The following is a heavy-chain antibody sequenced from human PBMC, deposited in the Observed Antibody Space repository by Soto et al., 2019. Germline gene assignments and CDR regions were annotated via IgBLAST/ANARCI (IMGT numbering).Heavy chain of an antibody. CDR2: IVVGSGNT. V-gene: IGHV1-58*01. Sequence: EASVKVSCKASGFTFTSSAVQWVRQARGQRLEWIGWIVVGSGNTNYAQKFQERVTITRDMSTSTAYMELSSLRSEDTAVYYCAAEAVAGYRVPYYFDYWGQGTLVTVSS. CDR1: GFTFTSSA. CDR3: AAEAVAGYRVPYYFDY. D-gene: IGHD6-19*01. J-gene: IGHJ4*02.